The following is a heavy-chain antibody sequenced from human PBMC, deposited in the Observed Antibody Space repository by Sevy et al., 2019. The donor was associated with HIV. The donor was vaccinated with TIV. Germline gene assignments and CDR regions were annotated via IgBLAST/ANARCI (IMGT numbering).Heavy chain of an antibody. D-gene: IGHD3-10*01. J-gene: IGHJ4*02. Sequence: SETLSLTCAVYGGSFSGYYWSWIRQPPGKGLEWIGEINHSGSTNYNPSLKSRVTISVDTSKNQFSLKLSSVTAADTAVYYCARGLSSYYPNKQDYWGQGTLVTVSS. CDR2: INHSGST. V-gene: IGHV4-34*01. CDR3: ARGLSSYYPNKQDY. CDR1: GGSFSGYY.